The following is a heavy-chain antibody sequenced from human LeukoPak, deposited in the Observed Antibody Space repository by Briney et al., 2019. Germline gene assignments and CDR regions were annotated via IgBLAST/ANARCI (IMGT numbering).Heavy chain of an antibody. Sequence: PGGSLRLSCAASGFTFSSYSMNWVRQAPGKGLEWVSSISSSSSYIYYAVSVKGRFTISRDNAKNSLYLQMNSLRAEDTAVYYCARDIGTYYDILRRYGMDVWGQGTTVTVSS. J-gene: IGHJ6*02. D-gene: IGHD3-9*01. V-gene: IGHV3-21*01. CDR1: GFTFSSYS. CDR3: ARDIGTYYDILRRYGMDV. CDR2: ISSSSSYI.